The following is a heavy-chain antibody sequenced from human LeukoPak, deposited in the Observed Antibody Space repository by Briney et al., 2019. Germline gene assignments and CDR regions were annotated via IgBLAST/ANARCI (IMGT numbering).Heavy chain of an antibody. CDR1: GFTLSSYG. D-gene: IGHD3-22*01. V-gene: IGHV3-33*01. CDR3: ARDSPYYYDSSGYYD. J-gene: IGHJ4*02. CDR2: IWYDGSNK. Sequence: RGSPRLSCAASGFTLSSYGMHSVRQAPGKGVEWVAVIWYDGSNKYYADSVKGRFTISRDNSKTTLYLQINSLRAEDTSVYYSARDSPYYYDSSGYYDWGQGTLVTVSS.